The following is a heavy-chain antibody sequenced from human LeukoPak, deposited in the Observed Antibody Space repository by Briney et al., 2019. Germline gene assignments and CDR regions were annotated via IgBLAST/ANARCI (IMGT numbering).Heavy chain of an antibody. CDR3: AAIAAARKDFQH. D-gene: IGHD6-13*01. J-gene: IGHJ1*01. V-gene: IGHV4-59*11. CDR2: IYYSGST. Sequence: SETLSLTCTVSGGSISSHYWSWIRQPPGKGLEWIGYIYYSGSTNYNPSLKSRVTISVDTSKNQFSLKLSSVTAADTAVYYCAAIAAARKDFQHWGQGTLVTVSS. CDR1: GGSISSHY.